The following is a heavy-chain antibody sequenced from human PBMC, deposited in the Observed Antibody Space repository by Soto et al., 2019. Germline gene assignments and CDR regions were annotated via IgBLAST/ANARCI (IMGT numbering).Heavy chain of an antibody. CDR3: ARDCGYCSGGSCYLDAFDI. CDR1: GYTFTSYA. V-gene: IGHV1-3*01. CDR2: INAGNGNT. D-gene: IGHD2-15*01. Sequence: SVKVSCKASGYTFTSYAMHWVRQAPGQRLEWMGWINAGNGNTKYSQKFQGRVTITRDTSASTAYMELSSLRSEDTAVYYCARDCGYCSGGSCYLDAFDIWGQGTMVTVSS. J-gene: IGHJ3*02.